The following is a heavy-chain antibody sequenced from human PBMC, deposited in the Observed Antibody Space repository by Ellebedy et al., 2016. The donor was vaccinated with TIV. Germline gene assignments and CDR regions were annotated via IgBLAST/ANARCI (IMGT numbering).Heavy chain of an antibody. D-gene: IGHD3-22*01. Sequence: PGGSLRLSCVGSGFTFSSYAMSWVRQAPGKGLDWVSSLSASGGSTYYADSVKGRFTISRDNSKNTLYLQMNSLRGEDTAVYYCAKFLGYDSHPALYWGQGTLVTVSS. CDR1: GFTFSSYA. J-gene: IGHJ4*02. CDR2: LSASGGST. V-gene: IGHV3-23*01. CDR3: AKFLGYDSHPALY.